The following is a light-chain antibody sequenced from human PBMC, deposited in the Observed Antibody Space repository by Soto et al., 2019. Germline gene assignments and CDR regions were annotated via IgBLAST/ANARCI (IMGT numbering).Light chain of an antibody. J-gene: IGKJ1*01. CDR1: QSVASNQ. CDR3: QQYGGSPQT. V-gene: IGKV3-20*01. Sequence: EIVLTQSPDTLSLSPGERATLSCRASQSVASNQLAWYQHKSGQAPRLLIHGVFTRANGIPDRFSGSGSGTDFTLTISRLEPEDFALYYYQQYGGSPQTFGQGTKVEIK. CDR2: GVF.